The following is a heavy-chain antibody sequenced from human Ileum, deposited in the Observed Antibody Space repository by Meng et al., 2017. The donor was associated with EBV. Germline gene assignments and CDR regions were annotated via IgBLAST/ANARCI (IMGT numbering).Heavy chain of an antibody. CDR3: ASHPGGNSQYYSSGDDY. D-gene: IGHD3-22*01. J-gene: IGHJ4*02. V-gene: IGHV4-34*01. CDR2: INHRGGA. Sequence: QVHREPWCAGLLQPAETLSLTRDVYGGDVNGYDWSLIRQSPGKELEWIGAINHRGGAFYNPSLKGRVTMSIDTSKNQFSLKLNSVTAADTAVYYCASHPGGNSQYYSSGDDYWGQGALVTVSS. CDR1: GGDVNGYD.